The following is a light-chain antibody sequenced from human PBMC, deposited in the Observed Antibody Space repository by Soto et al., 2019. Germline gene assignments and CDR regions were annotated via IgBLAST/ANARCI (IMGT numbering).Light chain of an antibody. J-gene: IGLJ1*01. CDR1: SSDVGGYNY. V-gene: IGLV2-8*01. CDR2: EVS. CDR3: SSYTSSSTPYV. Sequence: QSVLTQPPSASGSPGQSVTISCTGTSSDVGGYNYVSWYQQHPGKAPKLMIYEVSKRPSGVPDRFSGSKSGNTASLTISGLQAEDEADYYCSSYTSSSTPYVFGTRTKVTVL.